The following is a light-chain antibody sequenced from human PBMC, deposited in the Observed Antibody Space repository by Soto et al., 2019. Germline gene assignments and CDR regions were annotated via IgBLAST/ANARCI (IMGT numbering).Light chain of an antibody. CDR3: QQSNSTPYT. CDR1: QSINSY. V-gene: IGKV1-39*01. J-gene: IGKJ2*01. Sequence: DIQMTQSPSSLSASVGDRVTITCRASQSINSYLNWYQQKPGKAPKLLIYAASSLQSGVPSRFSGSGSGTDFTLTISSLQPEYFATYYCQQSNSTPYTFGQGTKLEIK. CDR2: AAS.